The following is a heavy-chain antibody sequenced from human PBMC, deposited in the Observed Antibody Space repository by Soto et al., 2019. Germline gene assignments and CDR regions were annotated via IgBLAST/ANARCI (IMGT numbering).Heavy chain of an antibody. CDR3: ARGAVVNFDS. CDR1: GGSISSGGSS. CDR2: IYHSGST. J-gene: IGHJ4*02. Sequence: QLQLQESGSGLVKPSQTLSLTCAVSGGSISSGGSSWTWIRQPPGKGLEWIGYIYHSGSTYYNPSLKSRVTISVDRSKNQSSLRLSSVTAADAAVYYCARGAVVNFDSWGQGTLVTVSS. V-gene: IGHV4-30-2*01. D-gene: IGHD3-22*01.